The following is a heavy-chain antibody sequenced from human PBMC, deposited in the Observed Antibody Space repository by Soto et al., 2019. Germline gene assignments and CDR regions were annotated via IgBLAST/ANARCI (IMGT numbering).Heavy chain of an antibody. CDR2: IWYDGSNK. CDR1: GFTFSSYG. D-gene: IGHD5-18*01. Sequence: GGSLRLSCAASGFTFSSYGMHWVRQAPGKGLEWVAVIWYDGSNKYYADSVKGRFTISRDNSKNTLYLQMNSLRAEDTAVYYCPRALPTGYSYDYYYYYGMDVWGQGTTVTVAS. CDR3: PRALPTGYSYDYYYYYGMDV. V-gene: IGHV3-33*01. J-gene: IGHJ6*02.